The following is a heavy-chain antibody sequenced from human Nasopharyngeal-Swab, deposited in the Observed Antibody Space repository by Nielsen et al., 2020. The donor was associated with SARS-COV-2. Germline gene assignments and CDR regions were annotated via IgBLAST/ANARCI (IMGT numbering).Heavy chain of an antibody. CDR3: AKEGDSSGYLEYYFDY. V-gene: IGHV3-7*03. CDR2: IKQDGSEK. CDR1: GFTFSSYW. D-gene: IGHD3-22*01. Sequence: GESLKISCAASGFTFSSYWMSWVRQAPGKGLEWVANIKQDGSEKYYVDSVKGRFTISRDNAKNSLYLQMNSLRAEDTALYYCAKEGDSSGYLEYYFDYWGQGTLVTVSS. J-gene: IGHJ4*02.